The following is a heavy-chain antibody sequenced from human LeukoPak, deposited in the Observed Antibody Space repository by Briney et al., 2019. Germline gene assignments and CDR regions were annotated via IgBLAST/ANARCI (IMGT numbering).Heavy chain of an antibody. CDR1: GYSFTSYY. D-gene: IGHD2-21*02. CDR2: INPSGGST. Sequence: ASVKVSCKASGYSFTSYYMHWVRQAPGQGPEWMGLINPSGGSTRYAQKFQGRVTMTRDTSTSTVYMEVSSLRSEDTAVYYCAREWGSYCGGDCYRAFDIWGLGTLVTVSS. V-gene: IGHV1-46*01. CDR3: AREWGSYCGGDCYRAFDI. J-gene: IGHJ3*02.